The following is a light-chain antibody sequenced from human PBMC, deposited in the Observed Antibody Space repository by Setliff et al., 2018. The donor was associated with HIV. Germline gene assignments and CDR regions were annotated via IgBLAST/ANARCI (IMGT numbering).Light chain of an antibody. CDR3: QQYNNWRT. CDR2: VAS. V-gene: IGKV3-15*01. J-gene: IGKJ5*01. CDR1: QSVSTD. Sequence: EIVLTQSPATLSVSPGERVTLSCRASQSVSTDLAWYQQKPGQAPRLLIHVASTRATGIPARFSGSGSGTEFTLTISSLQSEDFAVYYCQQYNNWRTFGQGTRLEIK.